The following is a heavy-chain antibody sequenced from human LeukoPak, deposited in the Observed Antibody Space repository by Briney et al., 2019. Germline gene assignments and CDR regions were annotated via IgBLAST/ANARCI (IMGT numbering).Heavy chain of an antibody. CDR3: ARSPYNYYDSSGYDDRFDY. V-gene: IGHV1-69*13. D-gene: IGHD3-22*01. Sequence: AVKVSCKASGGTFSSYAISWVRQAPGQGLEWMGGIIPIFGTANYAQKFQSGVTITADESTSTAYMELSSLRSEDTAVYYCARSPYNYYDSSGYDDRFDYWGQGTLVTVSS. J-gene: IGHJ4*02. CDR2: IIPIFGTA. CDR1: GGTFSSYA.